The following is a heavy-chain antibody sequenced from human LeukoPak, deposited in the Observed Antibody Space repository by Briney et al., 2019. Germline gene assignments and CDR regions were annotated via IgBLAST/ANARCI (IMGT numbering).Heavy chain of an antibody. CDR1: GFTFSNYA. D-gene: IGHD5-12*01. CDR2: FSGSGDKT. V-gene: IGHV3-23*01. Sequence: PGGSLRLSCAASGFTFSNYAMTWVRRTPGKGLEWVSGFSGSGDKTTYADSVKGRFTISRDNSKNTLYVQMNNLRVEDTAVYYCAKGRGPWLHYSMDAWGQGTTVTVSS. J-gene: IGHJ6*02. CDR3: AKGRGPWLHYSMDA.